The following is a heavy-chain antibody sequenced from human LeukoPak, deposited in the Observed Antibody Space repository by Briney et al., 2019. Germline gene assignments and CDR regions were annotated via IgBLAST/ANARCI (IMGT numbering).Heavy chain of an antibody. CDR2: IKQDGSEK. V-gene: IGHV3-7*01. CDR1: GFTFSSYW. J-gene: IGHJ5*02. D-gene: IGHD5-24*01. CDR3: ARAQRWLHFSEFDP. Sequence: GGSLRLSCAASGFTFSSYWMSWVRQAPGKGLEWVANIKQDGSEKYYVDSVKGRFTISRDNANNSLYLQMNSLRAEDTAVYYCARAQRWLHFSEFDPWGQGTLVTVSS.